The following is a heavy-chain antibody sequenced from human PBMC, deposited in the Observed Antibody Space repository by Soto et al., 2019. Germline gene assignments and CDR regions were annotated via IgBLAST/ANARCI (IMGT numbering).Heavy chain of an antibody. V-gene: IGHV1-3*01. CDR1: GYTFTSYA. D-gene: IGHD3-10*01. Sequence: ASVKVSCKASGYTFTSYAMHWVRQAPGQRLEWMGWINAGNGNTKYSQKFQGRVTITRDTSASAAYMELSSLRSEDTAVYYCARKYYGSGPIGAFDIWGQGTMVTVSS. CDR3: ARKYYGSGPIGAFDI. CDR2: INAGNGNT. J-gene: IGHJ3*02.